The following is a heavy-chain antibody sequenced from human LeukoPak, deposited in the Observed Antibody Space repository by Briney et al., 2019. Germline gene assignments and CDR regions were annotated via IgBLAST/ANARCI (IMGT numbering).Heavy chain of an antibody. D-gene: IGHD6-13*01. CDR3: AREAAAGTRFYYYYGMDV. CDR2: INSDGSST. J-gene: IGHJ6*02. CDR1: GFTFSSYW. Sequence: GGSLRLSCAASGFTFSSYWMHWVRHAPGKGLVWVSRINSDGSSTSYADSVKGRFTISRDNAKNTPYLQMNSLRAEDTAVYYCAREAAAGTRFYYYYGMDVWGQGTTVTVSS. V-gene: IGHV3-74*01.